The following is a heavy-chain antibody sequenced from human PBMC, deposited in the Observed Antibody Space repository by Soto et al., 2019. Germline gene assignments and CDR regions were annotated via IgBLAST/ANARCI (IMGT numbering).Heavy chain of an antibody. CDR1: GGSISGYY. Sequence: SETLSLTCTVSGGSISGYYWSWIRQPPGKRLEWIGYIYYSGSTNYNPSLKSRVTISVDTSKNQFSLKLSSATAADTAVYYCARSSDYGTFDYWGQGTLVTVSS. J-gene: IGHJ4*02. V-gene: IGHV4-59*01. CDR3: ARSSDYGTFDY. D-gene: IGHD4-17*01. CDR2: IYYSGST.